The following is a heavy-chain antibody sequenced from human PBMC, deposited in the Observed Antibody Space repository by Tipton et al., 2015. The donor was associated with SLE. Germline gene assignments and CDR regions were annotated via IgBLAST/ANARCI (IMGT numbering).Heavy chain of an antibody. CDR3: ARRGLAYYYGSGRALDI. CDR2: IYYSGST. D-gene: IGHD3-10*01. V-gene: IGHV4-31*03. Sequence: TLSLTCTVSGGSISGGGYYWSWIRQHPGKGLEWIGYIYYSGSTYYNPSLKSRVTISVDTSKNQFSLKLSSVTAADTAVYYCARRGLAYYYGSGRALDIWGQGTMVTVSS. CDR1: GGSISGGGYY. J-gene: IGHJ3*02.